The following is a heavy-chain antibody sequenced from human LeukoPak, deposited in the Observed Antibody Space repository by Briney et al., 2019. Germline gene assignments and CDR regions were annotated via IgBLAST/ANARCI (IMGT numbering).Heavy chain of an antibody. CDR1: GYSFTTYW. Sequence: GESLKISCKGSGYSFTTYWIGWVRQMPGKGLEWMGIICPGDSDIRYSPSFQGQVTISADKSISTAYLQWSSLRASDTAMYYCARREAVAGTKDFLDYWGQGTLVTVSS. J-gene: IGHJ4*02. V-gene: IGHV5-51*01. CDR2: ICPGDSDI. CDR3: ARREAVAGTKDFLDY. D-gene: IGHD6-19*01.